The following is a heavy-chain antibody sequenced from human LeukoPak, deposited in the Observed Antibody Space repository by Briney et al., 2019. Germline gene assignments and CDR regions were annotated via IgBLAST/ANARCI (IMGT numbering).Heavy chain of an antibody. CDR2: ISSSGSTI. D-gene: IGHD2-2*01. CDR1: GFTFSSYE. V-gene: IGHV3-48*03. Sequence: PGGSLRLSRAASGFTFSSYEMNWVRQAPGEGLEWVSYISSSGSTIYYADSVKGRFTISRDNAKNSLYLQMNSLRAEDTAVYYCARDLFSCSSTSCYVYWGQGTLVTVSS. J-gene: IGHJ4*02. CDR3: ARDLFSCSSTSCYVY.